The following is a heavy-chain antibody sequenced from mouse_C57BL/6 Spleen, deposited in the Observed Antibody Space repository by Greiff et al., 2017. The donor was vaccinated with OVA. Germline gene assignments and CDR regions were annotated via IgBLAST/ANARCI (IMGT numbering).Heavy chain of an antibody. CDR3: ARDGYDYDGGRYFDV. Sequence: EVQLQQSGPGLVKPSQSLSLTCSVTGYSITSGYYWNWIRQFPGNKLEWMGYISYDGSNNYNPSLKNRISITRDTSKNQFFLKLNSVTTEDTATYYCARDGYDYDGGRYFDVWGTGTTVTVSS. V-gene: IGHV3-6*01. CDR2: ISYDGSN. J-gene: IGHJ1*03. D-gene: IGHD2-4*01. CDR1: GYSITSGYY.